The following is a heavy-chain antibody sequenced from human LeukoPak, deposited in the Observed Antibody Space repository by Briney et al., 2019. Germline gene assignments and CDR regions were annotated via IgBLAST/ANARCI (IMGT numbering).Heavy chain of an antibody. Sequence: GGSLRLSCAASGFTFSDYTMNWVRQAPGKGLEWVSSISSSSSYIYYADSVKGRFTISRDNAKNSLYLQMNSLRAEDTAVYYCARDHDYGDYFDYWGQGTLVTVSS. D-gene: IGHD4-17*01. CDR1: GFTFSDYT. J-gene: IGHJ4*02. CDR2: ISSSSSYI. V-gene: IGHV3-21*01. CDR3: ARDHDYGDYFDY.